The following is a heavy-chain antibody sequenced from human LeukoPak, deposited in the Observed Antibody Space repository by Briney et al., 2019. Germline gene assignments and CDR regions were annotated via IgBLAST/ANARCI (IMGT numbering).Heavy chain of an antibody. CDR1: GFSFSSYD. Sequence: GGSLRLSCAASGFSFSSYDMHWVRQAPGKGLEWVTVIWYDGTNKYYADSVKGRFTISRDNSKNTLYLQMNSLRAEDTAVYYCARDQRGFSYSKYYFDYWGQGTLVTVSS. CDR2: IWYDGTNK. J-gene: IGHJ4*02. D-gene: IGHD5-18*01. CDR3: ARDQRGFSYSKYYFDY. V-gene: IGHV3-33*01.